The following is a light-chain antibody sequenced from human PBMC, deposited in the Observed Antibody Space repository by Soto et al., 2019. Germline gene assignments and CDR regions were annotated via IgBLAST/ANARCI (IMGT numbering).Light chain of an antibody. J-gene: IGLJ1*01. CDR1: SSNIGAGYD. CDR2: GNS. Sequence: QSALTQPPSVSGAPGQRVTISCTGSSSNIGAGYDVHWYQQLPGTAPKLLIYGNSNRPSGVPDRFSGSKSGTSASLAITGLQAEDGVDYYCQSYDSSLSGNYVFGTGTKVTVL. CDR3: QSYDSSLSGNYV. V-gene: IGLV1-40*01.